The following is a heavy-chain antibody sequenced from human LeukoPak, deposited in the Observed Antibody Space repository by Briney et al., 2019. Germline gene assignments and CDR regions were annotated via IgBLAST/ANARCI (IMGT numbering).Heavy chain of an antibody. D-gene: IGHD2-8*01. Sequence: GGSLRLSCAASGFTFSSYAMHWVRQAPGKGLEWVAVISYDGSNKYYADSVKGRFTISRDNSKNTLYLQMNSLRAEDTAVYYCAKEAILNSYFDYWGQGTLVTVSS. V-gene: IGHV3-30-3*01. CDR3: AKEAILNSYFDY. CDR1: GFTFSSYA. J-gene: IGHJ4*02. CDR2: ISYDGSNK.